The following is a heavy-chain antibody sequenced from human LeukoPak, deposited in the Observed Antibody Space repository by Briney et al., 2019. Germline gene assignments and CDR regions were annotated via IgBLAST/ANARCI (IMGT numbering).Heavy chain of an antibody. Sequence: GGTLRLSCAASGFTFCIYGMSWVRQAPGKGLEWVSGISGSGDSTNYADSVKGRFTISRDNSKNTLYLQMNSLRAEDTAIYYCAKDKGWLQFYFDYWGQGTLVTVSS. J-gene: IGHJ4*02. CDR1: GFTFCIYG. CDR2: ISGSGDST. CDR3: AKDKGWLQFYFDY. V-gene: IGHV3-23*01. D-gene: IGHD5-24*01.